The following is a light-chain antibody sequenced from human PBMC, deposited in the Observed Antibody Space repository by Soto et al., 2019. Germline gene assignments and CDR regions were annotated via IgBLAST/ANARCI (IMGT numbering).Light chain of an antibody. Sequence: QSVLTQPLSASGTPGQRVTISCSGSSSNIGSNYVYWYQQLPGTAPKLLIYRNNQRPSGVPDRFSGSKSGTSASLAISGLRSEDEADYYCAAWDDNLSGVVFGGGTK. CDR3: AAWDDNLSGVV. V-gene: IGLV1-47*01. CDR2: RNN. CDR1: SSNIGSNY. J-gene: IGLJ2*01.